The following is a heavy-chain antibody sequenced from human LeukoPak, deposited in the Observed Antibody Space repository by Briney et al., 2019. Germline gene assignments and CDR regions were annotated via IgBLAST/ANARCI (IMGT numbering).Heavy chain of an antibody. V-gene: IGHV1-24*01. CDR2: FDPEDGET. CDR3: ASQGGSSSLGAFDY. D-gene: IGHD6-6*01. Sequence: ASVKVSCKVSGYTLTELSMHWVRQAPGKGLEWMGGFDPEDGETIYAQKFQGRVTMTEDTSTDTAYMELSSLRSEDTAVYYCASQGGSSSLGAFDYWGQGTLVTVSS. CDR1: GYTLTELS. J-gene: IGHJ4*02.